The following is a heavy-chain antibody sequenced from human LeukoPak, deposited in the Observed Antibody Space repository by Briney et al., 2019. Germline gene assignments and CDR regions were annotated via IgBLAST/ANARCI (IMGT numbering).Heavy chain of an antibody. CDR3: ARDYLLFDY. J-gene: IGHJ4*02. Sequence: GGSLRLSCAASGFTFSSYEVNWVRQAPGKGLEWVSYISSSGSTIYYADSVKGRFTISRDNAKNSLYLQMNSLRAEHTALYYCARDYLLFDYWGQGTLVTVSS. CDR2: ISSSGSTI. CDR1: GFTFSSYE. V-gene: IGHV3-48*03.